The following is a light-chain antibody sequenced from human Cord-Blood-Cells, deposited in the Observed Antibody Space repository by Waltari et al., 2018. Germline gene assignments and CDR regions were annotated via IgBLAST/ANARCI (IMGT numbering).Light chain of an antibody. V-gene: IGKV1-39*01. CDR3: QQSYSTPVT. CDR2: AAS. J-gene: IGKJ3*01. CDR1: QSISSY. Sequence: IQMPQTPSSLSASVGDRVTITCRASQSISSYLNWYQQKPGKAPKLLIYAASSLQSGVPSRFSGSGSETDFTLTISSLQPEDFATYYCQQSYSTPVTFGPGTKVDIK.